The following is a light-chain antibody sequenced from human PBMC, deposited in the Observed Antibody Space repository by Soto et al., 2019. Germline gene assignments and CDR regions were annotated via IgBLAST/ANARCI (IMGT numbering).Light chain of an antibody. CDR1: QSFSSTF. CDR3: QQYGSYPRT. Sequence: EIVFTQSPRTLSLSAGERATLSCRASQSFSSTFLAWYQQKPGKAPRLLIYGASSRATGIPDRFSGSGSGTDFTLTISRLEPDDFAVYYCQQYGSYPRTFGQGTKVDI. J-gene: IGKJ1*01. V-gene: IGKV3-20*01. CDR2: GAS.